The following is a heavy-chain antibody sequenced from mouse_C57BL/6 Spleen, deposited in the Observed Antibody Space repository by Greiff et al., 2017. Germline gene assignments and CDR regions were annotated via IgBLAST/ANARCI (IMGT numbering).Heavy chain of an antibody. CDR1: GYTFTSYT. D-gene: IGHD2-4*01. Sequence: VQLQQSGAELARPGASVKMSCKASGYTFTSYTMHWVKQRPGQGLEWIGYINPSSGYTKYNQKFKDKATLTADKSSSTAYMQLSSLTSEDSAVXYCARNYDYDNWFAYWGQGTLVTVSA. CDR3: ARNYDYDNWFAY. V-gene: IGHV1-4*01. CDR2: INPSSGYT. J-gene: IGHJ3*01.